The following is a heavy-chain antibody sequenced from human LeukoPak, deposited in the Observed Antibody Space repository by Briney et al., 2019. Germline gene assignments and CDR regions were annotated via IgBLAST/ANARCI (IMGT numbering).Heavy chain of an antibody. CDR2: IGSSGGST. CDR3: VKDIQLST. Sequence: GGSLRLSCTASGFNFIAAAMTWVRQAPGKGLEWVSLIGSSGGSTYYADSVKGRFTISRDNSNHTLSLQMNSLRVEDTAIYYCVKDIQLSTWGLGTMVTVSS. V-gene: IGHV3-23*01. CDR1: GFNFIAAA. J-gene: IGHJ3*01. D-gene: IGHD5-24*01.